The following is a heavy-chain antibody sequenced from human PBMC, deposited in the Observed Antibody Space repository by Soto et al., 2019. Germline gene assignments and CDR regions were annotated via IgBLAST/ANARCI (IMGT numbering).Heavy chain of an antibody. CDR3: AVAARGYSYGFDY. J-gene: IGHJ4*02. D-gene: IGHD5-18*01. V-gene: IGHV1-69*01. Sequence: VKVSCKASGGTFSSYAISWVRQAPGQGLEWMGGIIPIFGTANYAQKFQGRVTITADESASTAYMELSSLRSEDTAVYYCAVAARGYSYGFDYWGQGTLVTVSS. CDR2: IIPIFGTA. CDR1: GGTFSSYA.